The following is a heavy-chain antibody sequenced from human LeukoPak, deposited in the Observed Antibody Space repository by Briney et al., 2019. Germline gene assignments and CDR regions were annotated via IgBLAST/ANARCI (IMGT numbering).Heavy chain of an antibody. V-gene: IGHV4-34*01. CDR1: GGSFSGYY. CDR3: ARLSGYSSSWYGTNFDL. D-gene: IGHD6-13*01. Sequence: KPSEALSLTCAVHGGSFSGYYWSWIRQPPGKGLEWIGEINHSGSTNYNPSLKSRVTISVDTSKNQFPLKLSSVTAADTAVYYCARLSGYSSSWYGTNFDLWGRGTLVTVSS. CDR2: INHSGST. J-gene: IGHJ2*01.